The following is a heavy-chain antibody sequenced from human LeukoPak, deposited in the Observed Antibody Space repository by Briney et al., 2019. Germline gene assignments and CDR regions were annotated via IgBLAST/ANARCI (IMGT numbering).Heavy chain of an antibody. Sequence: SETLSLTCTVSGGSISSYYWSWIRQPPGKGLEWIGYIYYSGSTNYNPSLKSRVTISVDTSKNQFSLKLSSVTAADTAVYYCARDPGGSLTWFDPWGLGTLVTVSS. D-gene: IGHD3-16*01. V-gene: IGHV4-59*01. CDR3: ARDPGGSLTWFDP. CDR1: GGSISSYY. CDR2: IYYSGST. J-gene: IGHJ5*02.